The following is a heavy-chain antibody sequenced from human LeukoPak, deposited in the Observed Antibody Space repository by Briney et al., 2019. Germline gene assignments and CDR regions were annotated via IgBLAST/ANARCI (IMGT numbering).Heavy chain of an antibody. V-gene: IGHV1-8*01. CDR1: GYTFTSLD. Sequence: GASVKVSCKASGYTFTSLDINWVRQATGQGLEWMGWINPNSGNRGYAQQFQGRVTITRDTFIGTVYMELSSLRSEDTAVYYCARDVKADLNSSPFAFDIWGQGTMVTVSS. CDR2: INPNSGNR. CDR3: ARDVKADLNSSPFAFDI. J-gene: IGHJ3*02. D-gene: IGHD2/OR15-2a*01.